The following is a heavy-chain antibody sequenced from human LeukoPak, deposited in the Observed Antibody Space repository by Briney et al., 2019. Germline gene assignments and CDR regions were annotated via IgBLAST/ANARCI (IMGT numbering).Heavy chain of an antibody. D-gene: IGHD6-6*01. V-gene: IGHV4-61*01. CDR1: GGSVSSGSYY. CDR2: IYYSGST. J-gene: IGHJ5*02. CDR3: ARGYSSSSFDWFDP. Sequence: PSETLSLTCTVSGGSVSSGSYYWSWIRQPPGKGLEWIGNIYYSGSTNYNPSLKSRVTISVDTSKNQFSLKLSSVTAADTAVYYCARGYSSSSFDWFDPWGQGTLVTVSS.